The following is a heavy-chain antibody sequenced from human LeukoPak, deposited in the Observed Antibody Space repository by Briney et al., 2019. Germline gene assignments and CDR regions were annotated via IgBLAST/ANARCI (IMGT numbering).Heavy chain of an antibody. Sequence: PSETLSLTCAVSGGSISSGGYSWSWIRQPPGKGLEWIGYIYYSGSTYYSGSTHYKLSLKSRATISVDTSKNQFSLKLNSVTAADTAAYYCARHQGWRSSGYFDFWGQGTLVTVSS. J-gene: IGHJ4*02. V-gene: IGHV4-30-4*07. D-gene: IGHD3-22*01. CDR1: GGSISSGGYS. CDR3: ARHQGWRSSGYFDF. CDR2: IYYSGSTYYSGST.